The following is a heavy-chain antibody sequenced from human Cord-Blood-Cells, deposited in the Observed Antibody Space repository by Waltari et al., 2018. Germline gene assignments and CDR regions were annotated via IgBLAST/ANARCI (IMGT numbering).Heavy chain of an antibody. Sequence: STNYNPSLKSRVTISVDTSKNQFSLKLSSVTAADTAVYYCARAPNRDYDFWSGYSYWYLDLWGRGTLVTVSS. V-gene: IGHV4-59*01. D-gene: IGHD3-3*01. CDR2: ST. CDR3: ARAPNRDYDFWSGYSYWYLDL. J-gene: IGHJ2*01.